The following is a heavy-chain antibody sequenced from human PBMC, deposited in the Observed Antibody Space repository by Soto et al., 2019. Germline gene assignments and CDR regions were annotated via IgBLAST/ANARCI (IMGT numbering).Heavy chain of an antibody. V-gene: IGHV1-2*02. CDR1: GYTFTGYY. Sequence: ASVKVSCKASGYTFTGYYMHWVRQAPGQGLEWMGWINPNSGGTNYAQKFQGRVTMTRDTSISTAYMELSRLRSDDTAVYYCARAPQYYYDSGGYYGRDYWGQGTLVTVSS. J-gene: IGHJ4*02. CDR2: INPNSGGT. D-gene: IGHD3-22*01. CDR3: ARAPQYYYDSGGYYGRDY.